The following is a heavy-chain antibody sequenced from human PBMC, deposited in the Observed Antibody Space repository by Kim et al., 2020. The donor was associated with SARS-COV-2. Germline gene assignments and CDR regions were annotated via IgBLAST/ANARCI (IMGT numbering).Heavy chain of an antibody. Sequence: SETLSLTCTVSGDSINSHYWTWIRQPPGKGLECIGYITHTGNINYNPSLEGRATISVDTSKTQLFLKLSSVTAADTAIYYCTRRPIGGALDYWGQGTLVTVSS. CDR3: TRRPIGGALDY. J-gene: IGHJ4*02. V-gene: IGHV4-59*08. CDR2: ITHTGNI. D-gene: IGHD1-26*01. CDR1: GDSINSHY.